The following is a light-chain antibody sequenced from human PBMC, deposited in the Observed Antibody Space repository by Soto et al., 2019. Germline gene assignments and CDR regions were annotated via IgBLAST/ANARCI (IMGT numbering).Light chain of an antibody. CDR2: GAS. CDR1: QRLSSSY. V-gene: IGKV3-20*01. J-gene: IGKJ4*01. Sequence: EIVLTQSPDTLSLSPGERATLSCRASQRLSSSYLAWYQQKPGQAPRLLIYGASSRATGIPDRFSGSGSGTDFTLTISRLEPEDFAVYYCQQYGTSPLTFGGGTKVEIK. CDR3: QQYGTSPLT.